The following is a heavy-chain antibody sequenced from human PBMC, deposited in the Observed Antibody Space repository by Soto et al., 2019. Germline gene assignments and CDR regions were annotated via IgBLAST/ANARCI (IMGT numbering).Heavy chain of an antibody. V-gene: IGHV4-59*01. CDR1: GGSISSYY. CDR3: ARGVRYYYDSSGPIFDY. Sequence: PSETLSLTCTVSGGSISSYYWSWIRQPPGKGLEWIGYIYYSGSTNYNPSLKSRVTISVDTSKNQFSLKLSSVTAADTAVYYCARGVRYYYDSSGPIFDYWGQGTLVTVSS. J-gene: IGHJ4*02. CDR2: IYYSGST. D-gene: IGHD3-22*01.